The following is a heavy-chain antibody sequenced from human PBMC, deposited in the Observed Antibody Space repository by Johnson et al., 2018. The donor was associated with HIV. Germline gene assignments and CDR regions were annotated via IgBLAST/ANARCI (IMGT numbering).Heavy chain of an antibody. J-gene: IGHJ3*02. CDR3: TTSRWDYGGSFDI. V-gene: IGHV3-30-3*01. CDR2: ISYDGSNK. Sequence: QVQLVESGGGVVQPGRSLRVSCAASGFTFSSYAMHWVRQAPGKGLEWVAVISYDGSNKYYADSVKGRFTISRDNSKNTLYLQMNSLKTEDTAVYYCTTSRWDYGGSFDIWGQGTMVTVSS. CDR1: GFTFSSYA. D-gene: IGHD4-23*01.